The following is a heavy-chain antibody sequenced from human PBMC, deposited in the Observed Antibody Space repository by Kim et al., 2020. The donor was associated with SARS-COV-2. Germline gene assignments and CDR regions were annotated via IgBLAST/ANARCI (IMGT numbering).Heavy chain of an antibody. J-gene: IGHJ4*02. D-gene: IGHD1-26*01. CDR3: AKYSGRNPFDY. V-gene: IGHV1-46*01. CDR2: T. Sequence: TNCARRCQGRVTIPRGTSTSTGYMEMSSLRSEDTAVYYCAKYSGRNPFDYWGQGTLVTVSS.